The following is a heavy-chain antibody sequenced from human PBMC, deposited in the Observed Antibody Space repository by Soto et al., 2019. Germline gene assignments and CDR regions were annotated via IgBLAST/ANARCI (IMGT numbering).Heavy chain of an antibody. J-gene: IGHJ4*02. CDR3: ARFKDGYNFYFDY. CDR1: GFTFSSYG. CDR2: IWYDGSNK. Sequence: GGSLRLSCAASGFTFSSYGMHWVRQAPGKRLEWVAVIWYDGSNKYYADSVKGRFTISRDNSKNTLYLQMNSLRAEDTAVYYCARFKDGYNFYFDYWGQGTLVTVSS. D-gene: IGHD5-12*01. V-gene: IGHV3-33*01.